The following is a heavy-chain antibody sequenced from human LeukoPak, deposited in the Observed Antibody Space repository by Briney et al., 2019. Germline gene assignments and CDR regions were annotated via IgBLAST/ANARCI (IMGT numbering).Heavy chain of an antibody. CDR1: GDSSSDYY. CDR2: IYYRGGT. J-gene: IGHJ4*02. D-gene: IGHD5-12*01. CDR3: ARGRLIVAPGVYYFEN. Sequence: SETLSLTCTVSGDSSSDYYWSWIRQPPGKGQEWIGYIYYRGGTNYNPSLERRVTISGDTSKSEFSLKLTSVTAADTAVYYCARGRLIVAPGVYYFENWGQGTMVTVSS. V-gene: IGHV4-59*08.